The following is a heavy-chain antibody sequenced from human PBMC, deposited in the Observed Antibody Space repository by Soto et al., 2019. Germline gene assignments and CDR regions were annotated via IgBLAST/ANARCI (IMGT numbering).Heavy chain of an antibody. Sequence: PSGTLSLTCTVSGGSISSGGYYWSWIRQHPGKGLEWIGYIYYSGSTYYNPSLKSRVTISVDTSKNQFSLKLSSVTAADTAVYYCERDLVAAAGNNWLDPWGQGTLVTVSS. J-gene: IGHJ5*02. V-gene: IGHV4-31*03. CDR3: ERDLVAAAGNNWLDP. CDR2: IYYSGST. CDR1: GGSISSGGYY. D-gene: IGHD6-13*01.